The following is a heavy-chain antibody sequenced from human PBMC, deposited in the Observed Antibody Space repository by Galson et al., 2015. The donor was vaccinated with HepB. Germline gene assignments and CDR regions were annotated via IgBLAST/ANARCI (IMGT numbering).Heavy chain of an antibody. CDR1: GFTFSSYW. J-gene: IGHJ4*02. V-gene: IGHV3-7*01. Sequence: SLRLSCAGSGFTFSSYWMSWFRQAPEKGLEWVANIRQDGSDKYYVDSVKGRFTVSRDNAKNSLFLQMNSLRADDTAVYYCARYSSGWLEDNYWGQGTLVTVSS. D-gene: IGHD6-19*01. CDR2: IRQDGSDK. CDR3: ARYSSGWLEDNY.